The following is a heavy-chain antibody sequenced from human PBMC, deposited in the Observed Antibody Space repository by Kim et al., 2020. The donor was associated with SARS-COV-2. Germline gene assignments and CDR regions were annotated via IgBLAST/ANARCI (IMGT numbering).Heavy chain of an antibody. CDR1: GGSVSSGSYY. J-gene: IGHJ5*02. D-gene: IGHD2-15*01. CDR2: IYYSGST. V-gene: IGHV4-61*01. Sequence: SETLSLTCTVSGGSVSSGSYYWSWIRQPPGKGLEWIGYIYYSGSTNYNPSLKSRVTISVDTSKNQFSLKLSSVTAADTAVYYCARFSRTWDIVVVVAATKNWFDPWGQGTLVTVSS. CDR3: ARFSRTWDIVVVVAATKNWFDP.